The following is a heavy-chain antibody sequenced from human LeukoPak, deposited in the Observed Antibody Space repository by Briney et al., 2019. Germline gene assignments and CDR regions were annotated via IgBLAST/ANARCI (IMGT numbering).Heavy chain of an antibody. CDR1: GFTFSSYA. Sequence: GGSLRLSCAASGFTFSSYAMSWVRQAPGKGLEWVANIRQDGREKYYVDSVKGRFTISRDNAKNSLYLQMNSLRAEDTAAYYCARDGVSAAVDYWGQGTLVTVSS. V-gene: IGHV3-7*01. J-gene: IGHJ4*02. CDR2: IRQDGREK. D-gene: IGHD2-2*01. CDR3: ARDGVSAAVDY.